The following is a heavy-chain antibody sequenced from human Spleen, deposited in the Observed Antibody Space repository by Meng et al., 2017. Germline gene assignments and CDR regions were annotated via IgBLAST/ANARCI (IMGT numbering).Heavy chain of an antibody. V-gene: IGHV3-21*01. CDR1: GFTFNTYT. CDR2: IRGSGSSI. D-gene: IGHD3-22*01. Sequence: GGSLRLSCAASGFTFNTYTMHWVRQAPGKGLEWVSSIRGSGSSIYLADSVKGRFTISRDNDKKLLYLQMNSLRAEDTAVYYCARGTNFYDSSGYYSPYYYYGLDVWGLGTTVTVSS. CDR3: ARGTNFYDSSGYYSPYYYYGLDV. J-gene: IGHJ6*02.